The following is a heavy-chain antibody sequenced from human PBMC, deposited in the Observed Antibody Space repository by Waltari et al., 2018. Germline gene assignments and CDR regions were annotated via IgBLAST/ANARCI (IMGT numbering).Heavy chain of an antibody. J-gene: IGHJ6*03. CDR1: GFTFSSYS. Sequence: EVQLEESGGGLVKPGGSLRLSCAASGFTFSSYSMNWVRQAPGKGLEWVSSISSSSSYIYYADSVKGRFTISRDNAKNSLYLQMNSLRAEDTAVYYCARDAQWELRYYMDVWGKGTTVTISS. CDR3: ARDAQWELRYYMDV. D-gene: IGHD1-26*01. CDR2: ISSSSSYI. V-gene: IGHV3-21*01.